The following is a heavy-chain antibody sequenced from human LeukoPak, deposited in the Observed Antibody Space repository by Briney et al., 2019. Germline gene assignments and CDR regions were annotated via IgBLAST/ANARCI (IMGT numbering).Heavy chain of an antibody. CDR3: AAYDSSGYSTKYFQH. J-gene: IGHJ1*01. CDR2: IKSDGSTT. CDR1: GFSFSSYW. D-gene: IGHD3-22*01. Sequence: GGSLRLSCAASGFSFSSYWMHWVRQAPGTGLVWVSRIKSDGSTTNYADFVKGRFTISRDNAKNTLYLQMNSLRAEDTAVYYCAAYDSSGYSTKYFQHWGQGTLVTVSS. V-gene: IGHV3-74*01.